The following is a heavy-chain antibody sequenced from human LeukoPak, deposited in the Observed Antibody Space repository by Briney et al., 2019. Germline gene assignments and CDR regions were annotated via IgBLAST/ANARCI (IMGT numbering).Heavy chain of an antibody. CDR3: AREGIAARNFDY. Sequence: ASVKVSCKASGYTFTSYYMHWVRQAPGQGLEWMGIINPSGGSTSYAQKFQGRVTMTRDMSTSTVYTELSSLRSEDTAVYYCAREGIAARNFDYWGQGTLVTVSS. CDR2: INPSGGST. J-gene: IGHJ4*02. CDR1: GYTFTSYY. D-gene: IGHD6-6*01. V-gene: IGHV1-46*01.